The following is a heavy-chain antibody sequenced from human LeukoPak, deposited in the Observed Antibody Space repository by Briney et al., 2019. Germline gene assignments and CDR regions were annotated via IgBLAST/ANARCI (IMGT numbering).Heavy chain of an antibody. Sequence: GGSLRLSCVASGFAFNNFAMTWVRQAPGKGLEWVATILTSGATYYADSVKGRFTISRDNSKNTLYLQMNGLRVEETAIYFCAKDWHYYWGLGTLVTVSS. V-gene: IGHV3-23*01. J-gene: IGHJ4*02. CDR2: ILTSGAT. CDR1: GFAFNNFA. D-gene: IGHD3-3*02. CDR3: AKDWHYY.